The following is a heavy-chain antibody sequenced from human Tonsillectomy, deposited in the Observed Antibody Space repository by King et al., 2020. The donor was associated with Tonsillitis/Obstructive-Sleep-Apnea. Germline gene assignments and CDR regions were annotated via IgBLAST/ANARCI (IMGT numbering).Heavy chain of an antibody. V-gene: IGHV4-59*08. J-gene: IGHJ4*02. CDR2: IYYSGST. Sequence: HVQLQESGPGLVKPSETLSLTCTVSGGSISSYYWSWIRQPPGKGLEWIGYIYYSGSTNYNPSLKSRVSISVDTSKNQFSLKLSPVTAADTAVYFCARHRGGSSWLFDYWGQGTLVTVSS. CDR3: ARHRGGSSWLFDY. CDR1: GGSISSYY. D-gene: IGHD6-13*01.